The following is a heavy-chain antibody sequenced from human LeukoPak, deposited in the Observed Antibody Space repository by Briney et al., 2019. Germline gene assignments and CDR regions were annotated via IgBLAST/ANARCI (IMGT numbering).Heavy chain of an antibody. Sequence: GGSLRLSCAASGFTFSSYAMNWVRQAPGKGLEWVSSISSSSGHIYYADSVKGRFTISRDNAKNSLYLQVNSLRAEDTAVYYCARSMGNWGRDFDYWGQGTLVTVSS. CDR2: ISSSSGHI. V-gene: IGHV3-21*01. CDR1: GFTFSSYA. CDR3: ARSMGNWGRDFDY. J-gene: IGHJ4*02. D-gene: IGHD7-27*01.